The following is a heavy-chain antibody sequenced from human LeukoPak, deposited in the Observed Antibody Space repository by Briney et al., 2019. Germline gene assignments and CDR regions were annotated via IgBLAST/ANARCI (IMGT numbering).Heavy chain of an antibody. Sequence: SETLSLTCTVSSGSISTSNYYWGWVRQPPGTALEWIGNIFYSGSTYYSPSLKSRVTISLDTSRNQFSLKLNSVTAADTAVYYCVRHQYYYGAGSYYVFDSWGQGTLVTVSS. J-gene: IGHJ5*01. CDR1: SGSISTSNYY. V-gene: IGHV4-39*01. CDR2: IFYSGST. D-gene: IGHD3-10*01. CDR3: VRHQYYYGAGSYYVFDS.